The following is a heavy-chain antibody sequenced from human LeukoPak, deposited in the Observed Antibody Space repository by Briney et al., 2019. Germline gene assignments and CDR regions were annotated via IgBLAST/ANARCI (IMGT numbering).Heavy chain of an antibody. CDR2: ISAYNGNT. Sequence: ASVKVSCKAPGYTFTSYGISWVRQAPGQGLEWMGWISAYNGNTNYAQKLQGRVTMTTDTSTSTAYMELRSLRSDDTAVYYCARDHQYSSGWSWFDPWGQGTLVTVSS. V-gene: IGHV1-18*01. D-gene: IGHD6-19*01. J-gene: IGHJ5*02. CDR1: GYTFTSYG. CDR3: ARDHQYSSGWSWFDP.